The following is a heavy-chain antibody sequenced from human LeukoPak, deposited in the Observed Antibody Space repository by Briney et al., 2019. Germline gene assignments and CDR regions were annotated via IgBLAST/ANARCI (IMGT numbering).Heavy chain of an antibody. CDR1: GGTFSSYA. CDR3: ARVRRTMVTPGVSTLAEIDY. D-gene: IGHD4/OR15-4a*01. Sequence: GSSVKVSCKASGGTFSSYAISWVRQAPGQGLEWMGGIIPIFGTANYAQKFQGRVTITADKSTSTAYMELSSLRSEDTAVYYCARVRRTMVTPGVSTLAEIDYWGQGTLVTVSS. J-gene: IGHJ4*02. V-gene: IGHV1-69*06. CDR2: IIPIFGTA.